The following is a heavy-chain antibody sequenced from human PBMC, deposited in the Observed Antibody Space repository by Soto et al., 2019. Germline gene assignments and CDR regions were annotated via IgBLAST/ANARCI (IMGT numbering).Heavy chain of an antibody. CDR2: MRADGVST. CDR1: GFIFSSYA. V-gene: IGHV3-23*01. J-gene: IGHJ4*02. Sequence: PGGSLRLSCAASGFIFSSYAMSWVRQAPGKGLKWVSAMRADGVSTYYAGSVKGRFTISRDNSKNTLHLQMNGLGVEDTAVYYCMRGISAPDYWGQGTLVTVSS. CDR3: MRGISAPDY. D-gene: IGHD3-16*01.